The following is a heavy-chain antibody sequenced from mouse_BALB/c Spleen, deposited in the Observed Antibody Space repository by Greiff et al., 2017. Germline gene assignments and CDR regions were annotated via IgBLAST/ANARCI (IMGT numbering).Heavy chain of an antibody. CDR1: GYTFTSYV. CDR2: INPYNDGT. D-gene: IGHD2-4*01. Sequence: VQLKESGPELVKPGASVKMSCKASGYTFTSYVMHWVKQKPGQGLEWIGYINPYNDGTKYNEKFKGKATLTSDKSSSTAYMELSSLTSEDSAVYYCARRMYDYGFDYWGQGTTLTVSS. J-gene: IGHJ2*01. CDR3: ARRMYDYGFDY. V-gene: IGHV1-14*01.